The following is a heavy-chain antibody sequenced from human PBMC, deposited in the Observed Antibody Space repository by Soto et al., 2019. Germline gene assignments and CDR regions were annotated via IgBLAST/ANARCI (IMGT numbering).Heavy chain of an antibody. CDR2: IIPIFGTA. CDR1: GGTFSSYA. V-gene: IGHV1-69*01. D-gene: IGHD2-15*01. Sequence: QVQLVQSGAEVKKPGSSVKVSCKASGGTFSSYAISWVRQAPGQGLEWMGGIIPIFGTANYAQKFQVRVTITADESTSTAYMELSSLRSEDTAVYYCAREQLGDCSGGSCYSSLDYWGQGTLVTVSS. J-gene: IGHJ4*02. CDR3: AREQLGDCSGGSCYSSLDY.